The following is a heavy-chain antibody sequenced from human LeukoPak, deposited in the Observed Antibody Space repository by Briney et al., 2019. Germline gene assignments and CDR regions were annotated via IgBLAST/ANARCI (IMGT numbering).Heavy chain of an antibody. D-gene: IGHD5-12*01. CDR3: ARGSFYSGYEENAFDI. CDR2: MNPNSGNT. Sequence: ASVKVSCKASGYTLTSYDINWVRQATGQGLEWMGWMNPNSGNTGYAQKFQGRVTMTRNTSISTAYMELSSLRSEDTAVYYCARGSFYSGYEENAFDIWGQGTMVTVSS. V-gene: IGHV1-8*01. J-gene: IGHJ3*02. CDR1: GYTLTSYD.